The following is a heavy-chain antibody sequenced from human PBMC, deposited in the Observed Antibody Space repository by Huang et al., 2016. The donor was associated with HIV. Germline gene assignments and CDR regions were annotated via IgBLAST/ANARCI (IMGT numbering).Heavy chain of an antibody. D-gene: IGHD3-10*01. Sequence: EVHLVQSGAEVKEPGESLTISCQASGYNFASYWIGWVRQMPGKGLEGMGGIYPGDSDTRYDPSFQGQVTISADQSINTAYLQWSSLKASDTAIYFCARQGLWLPPTDPFDYWGQGTPVTVSA. CDR1: GYNFASYW. CDR2: IYPGDSDT. V-gene: IGHV5-51*01. CDR3: ARQGLWLPPTDPFDY. J-gene: IGHJ4*02.